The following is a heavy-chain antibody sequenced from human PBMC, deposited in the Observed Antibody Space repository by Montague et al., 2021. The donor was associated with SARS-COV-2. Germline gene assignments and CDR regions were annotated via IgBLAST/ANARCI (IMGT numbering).Heavy chain of an antibody. J-gene: IGHJ4*02. CDR2: INHSGST. V-gene: IGHV4-34*01. CDR3: ARGFAY. Sequence: SETRSLTCAVYGGSFSGYYWSSIRQPPGKGLQWIGEINHSGSTNYNPSLQSRVTISVDTSKNQFSLQVSSVTAADTAVYYCARGFAYWGQGTLVTVSS. CDR1: GGSFSGYY.